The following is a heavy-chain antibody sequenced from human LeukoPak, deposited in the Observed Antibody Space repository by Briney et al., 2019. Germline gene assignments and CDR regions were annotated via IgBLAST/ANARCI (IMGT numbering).Heavy chain of an antibody. CDR2: ISGNGFSI. J-gene: IGHJ4*02. V-gene: IGHV3-23*01. CDR1: GFTFSSYA. CDR3: AKFTGGNFDYFDY. Sequence: PGGSLRLSCAASGFTFSSYAMSWVRQAPGKGLEWVSAISGNGFSIYYADSVKGRFTISRDSSKNTLYLQMNSLRAEDTAVYYCAKFTGGNFDYFDYWGQGTLVTVSS. D-gene: IGHD4-23*01.